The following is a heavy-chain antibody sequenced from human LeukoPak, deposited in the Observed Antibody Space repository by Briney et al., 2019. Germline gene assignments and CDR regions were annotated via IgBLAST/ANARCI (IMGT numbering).Heavy chain of an antibody. Sequence: ASVKVSCKASGYTFTGYYMHWVRQAPGQGLEWMGWINPNSGGTNYAQTFQGRVTMTRDTSISTAYMELSRLRSDDTAVYYCARAAAFDSSGYSLDYWGQGTLVTVSS. D-gene: IGHD3-22*01. V-gene: IGHV1-2*02. CDR3: ARAAAFDSSGYSLDY. CDR2: INPNSGGT. J-gene: IGHJ4*02. CDR1: GYTFTGYY.